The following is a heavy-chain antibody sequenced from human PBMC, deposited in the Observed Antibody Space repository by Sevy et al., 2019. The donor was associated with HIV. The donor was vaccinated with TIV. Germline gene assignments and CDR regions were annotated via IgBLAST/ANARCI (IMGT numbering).Heavy chain of an antibody. CDR2: INTNSGVT. Sequence: ASVKVSCKASESTFTAYYMHWVRQAPGQGLEWMGWINTNSGVTKYAQKFQDRVTLTRDTSISTAHMELSRLTSDDAGLYYCVSGGTILPGLRRPFDPWGQRTLVTVSS. CDR1: ESTFTAYY. V-gene: IGHV1-2*02. CDR3: VSGGTILPGLRRPFDP. J-gene: IGHJ5*02. D-gene: IGHD2-15*01.